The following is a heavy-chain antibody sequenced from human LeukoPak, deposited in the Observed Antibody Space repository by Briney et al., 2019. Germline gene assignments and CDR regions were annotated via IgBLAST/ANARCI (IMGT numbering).Heavy chain of an antibody. Sequence: SETLSLTCTVSGGSIGSSSYYWGWIRQPPGKGLEWIGSIYYSGSTNYNPSLKSRVTISVDTSKNQFSLKLSSVTAADTAVYYCASGSLYPDAFDIWGQGTMVTVSS. J-gene: IGHJ3*02. CDR3: ASGSLYPDAFDI. CDR2: IYYSGST. CDR1: GGSIGSSSYY. D-gene: IGHD2/OR15-2a*01. V-gene: IGHV4-39*07.